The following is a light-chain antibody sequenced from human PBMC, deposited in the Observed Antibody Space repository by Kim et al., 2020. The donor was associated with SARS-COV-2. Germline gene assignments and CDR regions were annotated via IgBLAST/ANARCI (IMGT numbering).Light chain of an antibody. CDR3: QQYNNRPPWT. J-gene: IGKJ1*01. Sequence: SPGERATRSCRASQGVSSNLAWYQQKPGQAPRLLIYGASTRATGIPARFSGSGSGTEFTLTISSLQSEDFAVYYCQQYNNRPPWTFGQGTKVEIK. CDR1: QGVSSN. CDR2: GAS. V-gene: IGKV3-15*01.